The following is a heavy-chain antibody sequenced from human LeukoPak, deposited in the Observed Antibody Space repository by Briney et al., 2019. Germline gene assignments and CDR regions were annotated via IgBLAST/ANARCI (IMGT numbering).Heavy chain of an antibody. CDR1: GGSIRSSYYY. CDR2: IYDSGST. CDR3: AREGYSYGPFDY. J-gene: IGHJ4*02. Sequence: SETLSLTCTVSGGSIRSSYYYWGWIRQPPGKGLEWIGSIYDSGSTYYNPSLKSRVTISVDTSKNQFSLKLNSVTAADTAVYYCAREGYSYGPFDYWGQGTLVTVSS. D-gene: IGHD5-18*01. V-gene: IGHV4-39*07.